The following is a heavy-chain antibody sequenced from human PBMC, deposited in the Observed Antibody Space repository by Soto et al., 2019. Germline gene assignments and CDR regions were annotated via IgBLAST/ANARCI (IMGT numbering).Heavy chain of an antibody. CDR2: IWYDGSNK. CDR1: GFTFSSYG. Sequence: GGSLRLSCAASGFTFSSYGMHWVRQAPGKGLEWVAVIWYDGSNKYYADSVKGRFTISRDNSKNTLYLQMNSLRAEDTAVYYCARSIAARRYYYGMDVWGQGTTVTVSS. V-gene: IGHV3-33*01. D-gene: IGHD6-6*01. CDR3: ARSIAARRYYYGMDV. J-gene: IGHJ6*02.